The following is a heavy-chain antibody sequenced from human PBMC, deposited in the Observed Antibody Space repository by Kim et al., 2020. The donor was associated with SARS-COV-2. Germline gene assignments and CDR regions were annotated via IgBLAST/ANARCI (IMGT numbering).Heavy chain of an antibody. Sequence: SETLSLTCTVSGGSISSYYWSWIRQPPGKGLEWIGYIYYSGSTNYNPSLKSRVTISVATSKNQFSLKLSSVTAADTAVYYCARDRIDYAILTGSRYYGMDVWGQGTTVTVSS. D-gene: IGHD3-9*01. CDR3: ARDRIDYAILTGSRYYGMDV. V-gene: IGHV4-59*01. CDR2: IYYSGST. CDR1: GGSISSYY. J-gene: IGHJ6*02.